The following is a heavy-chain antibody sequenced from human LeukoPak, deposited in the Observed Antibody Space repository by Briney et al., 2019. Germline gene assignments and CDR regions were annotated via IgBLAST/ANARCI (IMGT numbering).Heavy chain of an antibody. CDR1: GGSISSSSYY. J-gene: IGHJ1*01. Sequence: SETLSLTCTVSGGSISSSSYYWGWIRQPPGKGLEWIGSIYYSGSTYYNPSLKSRVTISVDKSKNQFSLKLSSVTAADTAVYYCARELKYGAKGRYFQHWGQGTLVTVSS. V-gene: IGHV4-39*07. CDR3: ARELKYGAKGRYFQH. CDR2: IYYSGST. D-gene: IGHD4-17*01.